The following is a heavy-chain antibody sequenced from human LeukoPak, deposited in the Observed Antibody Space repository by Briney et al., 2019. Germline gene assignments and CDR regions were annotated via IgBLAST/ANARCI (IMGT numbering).Heavy chain of an antibody. J-gene: IGHJ4*02. Sequence: GGSLRLSCAASGFTVSSNYMSWVRQAPGKGLEWVSVIYSGGSTYYADSVKGRFTISRDNAKNSLYLQMNSLRAEDTAVYYCAREVGSGSQRYFDYWGQGTLVTVSS. D-gene: IGHD3-10*01. CDR1: GFTVSSNY. V-gene: IGHV3-66*01. CDR3: AREVGSGSQRYFDY. CDR2: IYSGGST.